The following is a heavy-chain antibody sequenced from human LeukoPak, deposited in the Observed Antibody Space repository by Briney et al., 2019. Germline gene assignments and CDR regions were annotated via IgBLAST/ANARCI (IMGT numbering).Heavy chain of an antibody. CDR2: ISSSGSTI. Sequence: GSLRLSCAASGFTFSDYYMSWIRQAPGKGLEWVSYISSSGSTIYYADSVKGRFTISRDNAKNSLYLQMNSLRAEDTAVYYCATPPSYYGSGSPDAFDIWGQGTMVTVSS. J-gene: IGHJ3*02. V-gene: IGHV3-11*01. CDR1: GFTFSDYY. D-gene: IGHD3-10*01. CDR3: ATPPSYYGSGSPDAFDI.